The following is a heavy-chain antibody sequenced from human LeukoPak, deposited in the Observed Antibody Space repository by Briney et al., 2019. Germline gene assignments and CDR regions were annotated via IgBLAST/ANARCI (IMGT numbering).Heavy chain of an antibody. CDR2: IKQDESEK. CDR1: GFTFSSYW. Sequence: GGSLRLSCAASGFTFSSYWMSWVRLAPGKGLEWVANIKQDESEKYYVDSVKGRFTISRDNAKNSLFLQMNSLRAEDTAVYYCARAGSFSSSYGISWDYWGQGALVAVSS. CDR3: ARAGSFSSSYGISWDY. D-gene: IGHD2-15*01. J-gene: IGHJ4*02. V-gene: IGHV3-7*01.